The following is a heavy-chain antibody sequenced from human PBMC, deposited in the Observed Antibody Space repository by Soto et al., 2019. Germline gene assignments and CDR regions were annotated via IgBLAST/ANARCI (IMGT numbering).Heavy chain of an antibody. D-gene: IGHD3-9*01. CDR2: IYYRGNT. Sequence: PSETLSITCTASGGCLRPYYSPRIRLPPGKGLEWIGYIYYRGNTDYNPSLKSRVTISLDTPKNQFSLKLSSVTAADTAVYYCARHPGYYDILTGYTTYYFDYWGQGILVTVS. CDR1: GGCLRPYY. V-gene: IGHV4-59*08. CDR3: ARHPGYYDILTGYTTYYFDY. J-gene: IGHJ4*02.